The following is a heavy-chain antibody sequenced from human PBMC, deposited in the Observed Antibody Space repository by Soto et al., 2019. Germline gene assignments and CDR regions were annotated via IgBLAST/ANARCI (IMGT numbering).Heavy chain of an antibody. CDR1: GDSIIGVYH. J-gene: IGHJ4*02. Sequence: AETLSLTCAVSGDSIIGVYHWAWIRHSPGGGLEWIASIYHTGTTYYTPSLESRVTISVDTSKNQFSLRLSSVTAADTVVYYCARLPYSYSGYDETYFDYWGQGTLVTVS. CDR2: IYHTGTT. CDR3: ARLPYSYSGYDETYFDY. D-gene: IGHD5-12*01. V-gene: IGHV4-38-2*01.